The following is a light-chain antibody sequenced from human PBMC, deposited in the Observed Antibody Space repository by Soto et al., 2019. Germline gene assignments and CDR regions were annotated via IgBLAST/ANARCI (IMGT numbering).Light chain of an antibody. CDR3: CSYTITSAYWV. J-gene: IGLJ3*02. CDR2: GVT. CDR1: SSDVGSYDL. V-gene: IGLV2-14*02. Sequence: QSALTQPASVSGSPGQSITVSCTGTSSDVGSYDLVSWYQQHPGQAPKVMIYGVTKRPSGVSNRFSGNRSGNTASLTISGLQAEDEAEYYCCSYTITSAYWVFGGGTKVTVL.